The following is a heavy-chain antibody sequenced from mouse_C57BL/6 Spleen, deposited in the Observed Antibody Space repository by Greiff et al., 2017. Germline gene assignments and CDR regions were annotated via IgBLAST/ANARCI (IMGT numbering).Heavy chain of an antibody. CDR3: ERGGGDYFDY. Sequence: VQLQQSGAELVMPGSSVKLSCKASGYTFTSYWMHWVKQRPGQGLEWIGEIDPSDSYTNYNQKFKGKSTLTVDKSSSTAYMQLSSLTSEDSAVYYCERGGGDYFDYWGQGTTLTVSS. CDR1: GYTFTSYW. J-gene: IGHJ2*01. V-gene: IGHV1-69*01. CDR2: IDPSDSYT.